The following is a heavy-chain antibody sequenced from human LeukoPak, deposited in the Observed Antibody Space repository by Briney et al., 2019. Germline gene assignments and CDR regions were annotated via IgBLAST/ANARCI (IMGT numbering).Heavy chain of an antibody. D-gene: IGHD5-18*01. CDR3: ARERLGYSYGRNYGMDV. CDR1: GGSISSYY. Sequence: SETLSLTCTVSGGSISSYYWSWLRQPPGKGLEWIGYIYYSGSTNYNPSLKSRVTISVDTSKNQFSLKLSSVTAADTAVYYCARERLGYSYGRNYGMDVWGQGTTVTVSS. J-gene: IGHJ6*02. V-gene: IGHV4-59*01. CDR2: IYYSGST.